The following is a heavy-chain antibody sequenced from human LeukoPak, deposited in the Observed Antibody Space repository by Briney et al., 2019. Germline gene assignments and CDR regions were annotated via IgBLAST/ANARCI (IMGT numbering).Heavy chain of an antibody. D-gene: IGHD2-21*02. CDR3: AKQAYCGGDCYFHFGY. J-gene: IGHJ4*02. CDR2: ISGGGSST. CDR1: VLTPSIYA. Sequence: GGSLRLSPAGSVLTPSIYAMSWVRPAPGKGRERGSAISGGGSSTYYAGSVKGRFTISRDHYKNTLYLQMNSLRGEDTAVYYCAKQAYCGGDCYFHFGYWGQGTLVTVSS. V-gene: IGHV3-23*01.